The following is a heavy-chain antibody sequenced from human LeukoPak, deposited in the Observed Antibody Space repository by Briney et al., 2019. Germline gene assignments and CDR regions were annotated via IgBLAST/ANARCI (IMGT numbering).Heavy chain of an antibody. CDR2: IHAIGST. D-gene: IGHD3-22*01. CDR3: ARILDRDV. J-gene: IGHJ3*01. V-gene: IGHV4-4*07. Sequence: SETLSLTCSVSGGSMSDSYWYWIRHSAATGMEWIGRIHAIGSTNYNPFLESRVIMSLDMSKGQFSLTLSAVTAADTATYYCARILDRDVWGQGTLVTVSP. CDR1: GGSMSDSY.